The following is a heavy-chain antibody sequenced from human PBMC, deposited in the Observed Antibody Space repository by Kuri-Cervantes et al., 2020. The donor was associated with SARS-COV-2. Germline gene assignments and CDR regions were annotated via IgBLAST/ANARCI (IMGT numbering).Heavy chain of an antibody. V-gene: IGHV3-9*01. CDR3: ARDGPAVAGTVFDY. D-gene: IGHD6-19*01. J-gene: IGHJ4*02. CDR1: GFTFDDYA. Sequence: GGSLRLSCAASGFTFDDYAMHWVRQAPGKGLEWVSGISWNSGSIGYADSVKGRFTISRDNAKNSLYLQMNSLRAEDTAVYYCARDGPAVAGTVFDYWGQGTLVTVSS. CDR2: ISWNSGSI.